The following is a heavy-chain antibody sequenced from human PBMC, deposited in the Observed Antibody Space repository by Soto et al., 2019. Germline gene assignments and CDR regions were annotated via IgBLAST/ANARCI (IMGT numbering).Heavy chain of an antibody. J-gene: IGHJ6*02. Sequence: EVQLVESGGGVVQPGGSLRLSCAASGFTFSTYDMHWVRQATGKGLEWVSAIGSADDPYYLGSVKGRFTTSRENAKNSLYLQMNSLRAGDPAVYYCARAYSGRLPRRADYYFAMDVWGQGTTVTVSS. D-gene: IGHD2-15*01. CDR3: ARAYSGRLPRRADYYFAMDV. CDR1: GFTFSTYD. CDR2: IGSADDP. V-gene: IGHV3-13*05.